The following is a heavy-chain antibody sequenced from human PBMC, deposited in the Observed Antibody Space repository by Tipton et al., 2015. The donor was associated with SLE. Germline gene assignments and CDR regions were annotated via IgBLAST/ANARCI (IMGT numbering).Heavy chain of an antibody. CDR1: GGSITSSSDY. J-gene: IGHJ6*02. V-gene: IGHV4-39*01. Sequence: TLSLTCTVSGGSITSSSDYWGWIRQPPGKGLEWIGTIYYTGSTNSSPSLRSRLTMSKDTSKNQFSPKLRSVTAADTAVYYCASGDVGFFSHHGMDVWGQGTTVTVSS. CDR2: IYYTGST. D-gene: IGHD3-10*01. CDR3: ASGDVGFFSHHGMDV.